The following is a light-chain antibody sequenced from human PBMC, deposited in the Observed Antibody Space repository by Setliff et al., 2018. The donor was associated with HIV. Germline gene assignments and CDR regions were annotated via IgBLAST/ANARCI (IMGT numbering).Light chain of an antibody. Sequence: QSALAQPASVSGSPGQSITFSCSGSSSDIGTYDYVSWYQQHPGKAPKLMIYDVTRRPSGVPDRFSGSKSGNTASLTISGLQAEDEAYYYCCSYAGSYTYVFGTGTKVTVL. J-gene: IGLJ1*01. CDR1: SSDIGTYDY. CDR2: DVT. CDR3: CSYAGSYTYV. V-gene: IGLV2-11*01.